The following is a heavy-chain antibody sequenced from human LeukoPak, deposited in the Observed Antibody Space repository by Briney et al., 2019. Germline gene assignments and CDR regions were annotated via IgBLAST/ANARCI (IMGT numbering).Heavy chain of an antibody. CDR2: IYYSGST. CDR3: ASHPRIHPNWFDP. J-gene: IGHJ5*02. V-gene: IGHV4-59*08. D-gene: IGHD5-18*01. CDR1: GGSISSYY. Sequence: PSETLSLTCSVSGGSISSYYWSWIRQPPGKGLEWIGYIYYSGSTNYNPSLKSRVTISVDTSKNQFSLKLSSVTAADTAVYYCASHPRIHPNWFDPWGQGTLVTVSS.